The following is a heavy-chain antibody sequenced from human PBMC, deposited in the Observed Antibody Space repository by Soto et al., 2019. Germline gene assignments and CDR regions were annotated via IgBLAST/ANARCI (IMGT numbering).Heavy chain of an antibody. Sequence: SETLSLTCTVSSGSMNSNYWNWIRQPPGKELEWIGHIHDSGYTKYNPSLKSRVTMSLDTSKNQFSLKLSSGTAADTAVYYCAGSYDWNTKRFYYWGRGTLDPVSS. CDR3: AGSYDWNTKRFYY. CDR1: SGSMNSNY. D-gene: IGHD1-1*01. J-gene: IGHJ4*02. V-gene: IGHV4-59*12. CDR2: IHDSGYT.